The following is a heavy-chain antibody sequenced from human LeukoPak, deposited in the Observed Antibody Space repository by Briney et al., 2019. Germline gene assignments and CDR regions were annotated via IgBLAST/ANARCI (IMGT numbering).Heavy chain of an antibody. D-gene: IGHD2-8*01. J-gene: IGHJ6*02. CDR1: GYTFTSYD. V-gene: IGHV1-18*01. CDR3: ARGYCTNGVCPYGMDV. Sequence: ASVKVSCKASGYTFTSYDINWVRQAPGQGLEWMGWISAYNGNTNYAQKLQGRVTMTTDTSTSTAYMELRSLRSDDTAVYYCARGYCTNGVCPYGMDVWGQGTTVTVSS. CDR2: ISAYNGNT.